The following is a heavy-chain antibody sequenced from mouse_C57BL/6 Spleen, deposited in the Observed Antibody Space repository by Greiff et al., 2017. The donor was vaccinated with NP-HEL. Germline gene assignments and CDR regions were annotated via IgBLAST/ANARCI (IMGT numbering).Heavy chain of an antibody. D-gene: IGHD2-3*01. Sequence: EVKVEESGEGLVKPGGSLKLSCAASGFTFSSYAMSWVRQTPEKRLEWVAYISSGGDYIYYADTVKGRFTISRDNARNTLYLQMSSLKSEDTAMYYCTRDRDGSLFDYWGQGTTLTVSS. CDR1: GFTFSSYA. J-gene: IGHJ2*01. V-gene: IGHV5-9-1*02. CDR3: TRDRDGSLFDY. CDR2: ISSGGDYI.